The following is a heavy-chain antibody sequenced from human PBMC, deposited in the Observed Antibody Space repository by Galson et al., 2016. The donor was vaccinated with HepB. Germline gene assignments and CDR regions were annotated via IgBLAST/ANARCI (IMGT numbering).Heavy chain of an antibody. CDR1: GESFSGYY. J-gene: IGHJ4*02. V-gene: IGHV4-34*01. D-gene: IGHD3-10*01. CDR2: INHSGST. Sequence: SETLSLTCAVYGESFSGYYWSWIRQTPGKGLEWIGEINHSGSTNYNPSLTGRVTISVDTSKNQFSLKLRSVTAADTAVYFCARGVSDYFGSGSYVLDFWGQGTLLTVSS. CDR3: ARGVSDYFGSGSYVLDF.